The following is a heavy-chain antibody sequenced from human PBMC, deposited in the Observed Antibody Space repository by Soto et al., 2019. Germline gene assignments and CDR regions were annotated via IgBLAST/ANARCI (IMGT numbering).Heavy chain of an antibody. J-gene: IGHJ5*02. V-gene: IGHV4-34*01. CDR1: GFSFIIYY. CDR3: ARGGRQKLIRSNWIEP. Sequence: PSATXSLTCSFYGFSFIIYYLIWIRQPPGKGLEWIGEINHSGSTNYNPSLKSRVTISVDTSKNQFSLNLSSVTAADTAVYYCARGGRQKLIRSNWIEPWGPGTLVTVSS. CDR2: INHSGST. D-gene: IGHD1-1*01.